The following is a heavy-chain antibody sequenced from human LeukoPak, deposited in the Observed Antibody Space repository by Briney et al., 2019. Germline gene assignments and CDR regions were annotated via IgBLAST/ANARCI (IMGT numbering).Heavy chain of an antibody. V-gene: IGHV4-4*02. CDR3: ARGVSYYDSSGYYNEYFQH. J-gene: IGHJ1*01. Sequence: PSGTLSLTCAVSGGSISSSNWWSWVRQPPGKGLEWIGEIYHSGSANYNPSLKSRVTISVDTSKNQFSLKLSSVTAADTAVYYCARGVSYYDSSGYYNEYFQHWGQGTLVTVSS. D-gene: IGHD3-22*01. CDR2: IYHSGSA. CDR1: GGSISSSNW.